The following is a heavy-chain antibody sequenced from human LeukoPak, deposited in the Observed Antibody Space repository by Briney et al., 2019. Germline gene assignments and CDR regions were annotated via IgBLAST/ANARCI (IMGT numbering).Heavy chain of an antibody. V-gene: IGHV1-18*01. CDR3: ARDRSWGGASDSDY. Sequence: ASVKVSCKASGYTFISYGLTWVRQAPGHGLEWMGWISPYNGNTIYAQKLQGRVTMTTDTSTSTAYMELRSLRSADTALYYCARDRSWGGASDSDYWGQGTLVTVSS. CDR1: GYTFISYG. J-gene: IGHJ4*02. D-gene: IGHD3-16*01. CDR2: ISPYNGNT.